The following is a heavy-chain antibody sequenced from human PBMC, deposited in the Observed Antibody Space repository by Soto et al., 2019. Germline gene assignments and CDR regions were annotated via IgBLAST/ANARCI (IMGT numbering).Heavy chain of an antibody. CDR3: ARHEGYYYDSSGRNFDY. D-gene: IGHD3-22*01. CDR2: IYYSGNT. Sequence: PSETLSLTCIVSGGSISSNDFYWSWIRQHPGKGLEWIGYIYYSGNTYYNPSLKSRVTILVDTSKNQFSLKVSSVTAADTAVYYCARHEGYYYDSSGRNFDYWGQGTLVT. CDR1: GGSISSNDFY. J-gene: IGHJ4*02. V-gene: IGHV4-31*03.